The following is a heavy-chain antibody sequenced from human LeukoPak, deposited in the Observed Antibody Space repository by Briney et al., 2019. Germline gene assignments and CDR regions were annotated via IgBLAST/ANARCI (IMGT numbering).Heavy chain of an antibody. J-gene: IGHJ4*02. CDR3: TTEDIVLMVYAI. V-gene: IGHV3-15*01. CDR1: GFTFEDYG. Sequence: GGSLRLSCAASGFTFEDYGMSWVRQAPGKGLEWVGRIKSKTDGGTTDYAAPVKGRFTISRDDSKNTLYLQMNSLKTEDTAVYYCTTEDIVLMVYAIWGQGTLVTVSS. D-gene: IGHD2-8*01. CDR2: IKSKTDGGTT.